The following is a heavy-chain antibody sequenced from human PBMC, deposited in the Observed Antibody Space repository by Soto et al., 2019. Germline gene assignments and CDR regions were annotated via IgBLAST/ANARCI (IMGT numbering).Heavy chain of an antibody. J-gene: IGHJ5*02. CDR2: IYYSGST. CDR3: ARDTRYYDFWSGPAGWFDP. Sequence: QVQLQESGPGLVKPSQPLSLTCTVSGGSISSGGYYWRWIRQHPGKGLEWIGYIYYSGSTYYNPSLKSRVTISVDTSKNQFSLKLSSVTAADTAVYYCARDTRYYDFWSGPAGWFDPWGQGTLVTVSS. D-gene: IGHD3-3*01. CDR1: GGSISSGGYY. V-gene: IGHV4-31*03.